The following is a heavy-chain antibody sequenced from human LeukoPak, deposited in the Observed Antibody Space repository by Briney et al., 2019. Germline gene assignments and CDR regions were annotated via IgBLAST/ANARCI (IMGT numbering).Heavy chain of an antibody. V-gene: IGHV3-9*01. CDR1: GFTFDDYA. D-gene: IGHD3-22*01. CDR3: AKDYGDYYDSSGYYFDY. CDR2: ISWNSGSI. J-gene: IGHJ4*02. Sequence: SGGSLRLSCAASGFTFDDYAMHWVRQAPGKGLEWVSGISWNSGSIGYADSVKGRFTISRDNAKNSLYLQMSSLRAEDTALYYCAKDYGDYYDSSGYYFDYWGQGTLVTVSS.